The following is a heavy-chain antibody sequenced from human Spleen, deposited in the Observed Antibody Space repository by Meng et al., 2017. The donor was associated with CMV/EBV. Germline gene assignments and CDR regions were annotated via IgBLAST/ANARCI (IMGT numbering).Heavy chain of an antibody. D-gene: IGHD2-2*01. V-gene: IGHV3-21*01. J-gene: IGHJ4*02. CDR1: GFTFSTYS. CDR2: ISTSSAYI. Sequence: GGSLRLSCAASGFTFSTYSMNWVRQAPGKGLEWVSSISTSSAYIFYTDSVKGRFTISRDNAKNSRYLQMNSLRAEDTAVYYCARELRAIWYYFDYWGQGTLVTVSS. CDR3: ARELRAIWYYFDY.